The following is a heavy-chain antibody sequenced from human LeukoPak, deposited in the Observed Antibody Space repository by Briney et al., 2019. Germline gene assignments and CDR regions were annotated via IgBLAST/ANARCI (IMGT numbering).Heavy chain of an antibody. CDR2: IYYSGST. Sequence: SSETLSLTCTVSGGSISSSSYYWGWIRQPPGKGLEWIGSIYYSGSTYYNPSLKSRVTISVDTSKNQFSLKLSSVTAADTAVYYCARRVITTRWFDPWGQGTLVTVSS. CDR1: GGSISSSSYY. J-gene: IGHJ5*02. V-gene: IGHV4-39*01. CDR3: ARRVITTRWFDP. D-gene: IGHD3-22*01.